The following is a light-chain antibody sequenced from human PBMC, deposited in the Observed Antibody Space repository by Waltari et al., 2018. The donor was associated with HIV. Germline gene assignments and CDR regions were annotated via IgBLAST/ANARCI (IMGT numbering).Light chain of an antibody. V-gene: IGKV4-1*01. CDR1: QSVLSGSNNKNY. CDR3: QQYSSSLPLT. Sequence: DIVMTQSPDSLAVSLGERPTINCKSSQSVLSGSNNKNYLAWYQQKPGQPPKLLIYWASTRESGVPDRFSGSGSGTDFTLTISSLQAEDVAVYFCQQYSSSLPLTFGGGTKVEIK. J-gene: IGKJ4*01. CDR2: WAS.